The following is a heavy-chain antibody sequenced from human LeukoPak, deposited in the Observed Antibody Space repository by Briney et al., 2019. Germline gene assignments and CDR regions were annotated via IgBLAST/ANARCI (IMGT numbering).Heavy chain of an antibody. CDR3: ARGSSSWTANWFDP. CDR1: GYTFTSYD. CDR2: MNPNSGNT. V-gene: IGHV1-8*03. Sequence: GASVKVSCKASGYTFTSYDINWVRQATGQGPEWMGWMNPNSGNTGYAQKFQGRVTITRNTSISTAYMELSSLRSEDTAVYYCARGSSSWTANWFDPWGQGTLVTVSS. J-gene: IGHJ5*02. D-gene: IGHD6-13*01.